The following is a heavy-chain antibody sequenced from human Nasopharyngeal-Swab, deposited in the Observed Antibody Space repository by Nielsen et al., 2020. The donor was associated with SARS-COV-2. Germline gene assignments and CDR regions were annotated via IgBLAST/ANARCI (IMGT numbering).Heavy chain of an antibody. Sequence: GESLKISCAASGFTFSSFAMSWVRQPPGEGLEWVSSITASGLSTYYADSVKGRFTISSDNSKNTLYLQMNILRAADTAVYYCAKARAYNGSYYFDYWGQGTLVTVSS. D-gene: IGHD5-12*01. CDR1: GFTFSSFA. CDR3: AKARAYNGSYYFDY. CDR2: ITASGLST. V-gene: IGHV3-23*01. J-gene: IGHJ4*02.